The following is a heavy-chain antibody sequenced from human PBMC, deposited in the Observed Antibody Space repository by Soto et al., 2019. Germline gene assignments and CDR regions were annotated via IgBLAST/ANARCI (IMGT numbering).Heavy chain of an antibody. CDR1: GGTFSRYA. V-gene: IGHV1-69*01. CDR2: IIPIFGTA. Sequence: WVKVSCKASGGTFSRYAISWVRQAPGQGLEWMGGIIPIFGTANYAQKFQGRVTITADESTSTAYMELSSLRIEDTAVYYCTTGEFAFGSGYPNYFDPWGRGTLVTVSS. CDR3: TTGEFAFGSGYPNYFDP. D-gene: IGHD3-3*01. J-gene: IGHJ5*02.